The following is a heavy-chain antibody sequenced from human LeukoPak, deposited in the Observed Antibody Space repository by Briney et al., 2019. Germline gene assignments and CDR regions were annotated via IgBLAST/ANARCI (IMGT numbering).Heavy chain of an antibody. CDR2: IVSDGSTT. CDR1: GLTVSRHY. Sequence: GGSLRLSCVASGLTVSRHYMTWVRQAPGKGLVWVSRIVSDGSTTTYADSVKGRFTISRDNAKNTLYLQMNSLRAEDTAVYYCGRGSRYSIDSWGQGTLVTVSS. D-gene: IGHD1-14*01. J-gene: IGHJ4*02. CDR3: GRGSRYSIDS. V-gene: IGHV3-74*01.